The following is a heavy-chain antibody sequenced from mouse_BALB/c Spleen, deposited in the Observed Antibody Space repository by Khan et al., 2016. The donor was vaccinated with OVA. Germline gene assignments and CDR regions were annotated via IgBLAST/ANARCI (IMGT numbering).Heavy chain of an antibody. CDR2: INYSGST. Sequence: EVELVVSGPGLVNPSQSLSLTCTVTGYSITSDYAWNWIRQFPGNKLEWMGYINYSGSTNYNPALKSRISITRDTSKNQFFLQLNSVTTEDTATYNCARYGSRYNYAMDYWGQGTSVTVAS. D-gene: IGHD2-2*01. CDR1: GYSITSDYA. J-gene: IGHJ4*01. CDR3: ARYGSRYNYAMDY. V-gene: IGHV3-2*02.